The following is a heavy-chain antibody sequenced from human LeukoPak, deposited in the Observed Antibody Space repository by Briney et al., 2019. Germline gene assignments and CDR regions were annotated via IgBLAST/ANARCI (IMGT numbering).Heavy chain of an antibody. V-gene: IGHV3-64*01. CDR1: GFTFSSYA. CDR2: ISSNGGST. D-gene: IGHD3-3*01. J-gene: IGHJ4*02. Sequence: PGGSLRLSCAASGFTFSSYAMHWVRQAPGKGLEYVSAISSNGGSTYYANSVKGRFTISRDNSKNTLYLQMGSLRAEDVAVYYCARSDRLWSGYFDYWGQGTLVTVSS. CDR3: ARSDRLWSGYFDY.